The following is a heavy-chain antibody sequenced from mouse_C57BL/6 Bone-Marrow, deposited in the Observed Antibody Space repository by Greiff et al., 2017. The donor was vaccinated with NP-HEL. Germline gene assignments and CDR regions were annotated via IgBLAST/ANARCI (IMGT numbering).Heavy chain of an antibody. V-gene: IGHV5-2*01. CDR2: INSDGGST. Sequence: DVKLQESGGGLVQPGESLKLSCESNEYEFPSHDMSWVRKTPEKRLELVAAINSDGGSTYYPDTMERRFIISRDNTKKTLYLQMSSLRSEDTALYYCARHGDSYYSNYGRYFDYWGQGTTLTVSS. CDR3: ARHGDSYYSNYGRYFDY. J-gene: IGHJ2*01. D-gene: IGHD2-5*01. CDR1: EYEFPSHD.